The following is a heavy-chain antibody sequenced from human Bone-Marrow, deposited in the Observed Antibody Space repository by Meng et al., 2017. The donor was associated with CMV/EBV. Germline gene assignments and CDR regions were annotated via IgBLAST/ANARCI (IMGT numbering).Heavy chain of an antibody. CDR3: ARALAVAGNYYYYGMAV. V-gene: IGHV3-64*02. Sequence: GESLKISCAASGFTFSSYAMHWVRQAPGKGLEYVSAISSNGGSTYYADSVKGRFTISRDNSKNTLYLQMGSLRAEDMAVYYRARALAVAGNYYYYGMAVWGQGTTVTGSS. CDR2: ISSNGGST. CDR1: GFTFSSYA. J-gene: IGHJ6*02. D-gene: IGHD6-19*01.